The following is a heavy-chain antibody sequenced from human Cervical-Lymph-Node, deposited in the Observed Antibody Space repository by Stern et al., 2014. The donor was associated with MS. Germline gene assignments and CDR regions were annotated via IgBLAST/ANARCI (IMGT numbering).Heavy chain of an antibody. CDR1: GFTFSSYG. CDR3: ARDYEDTSMLFDH. CDR2: ISYDGNHK. V-gene: IGHV3-30*03. J-gene: IGHJ4*02. Sequence: VQLVESGGAVVQPGRSLRLSFAASGFTFSSYGMHWVRQAPGQGLEWGTVISYDGNHKYYAASVKGRFTISRDNSKNTLHLQMNSVTPDDTAIYYCARDYEDTSMLFDHWGQGTLVTVSS. D-gene: IGHD2-8*01.